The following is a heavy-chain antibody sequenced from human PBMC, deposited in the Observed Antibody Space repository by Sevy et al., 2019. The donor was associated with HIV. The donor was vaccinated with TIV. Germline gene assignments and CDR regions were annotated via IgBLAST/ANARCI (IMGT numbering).Heavy chain of an antibody. J-gene: IGHJ4*02. CDR3: ARDPRMYGDYLLAYFDY. Sequence: GGSLRLSCAASGFTPSTYGMHWVRQAPGKGLEWVAVIGYDGSNKYYADSVKGRFTISRDNSKNTLFLQMDSLRADDTAVHYCARDPRMYGDYLLAYFDYWGQGTLVTVSS. CDR1: GFTPSTYG. D-gene: IGHD2-8*01. V-gene: IGHV3-33*01. CDR2: IGYDGSNK.